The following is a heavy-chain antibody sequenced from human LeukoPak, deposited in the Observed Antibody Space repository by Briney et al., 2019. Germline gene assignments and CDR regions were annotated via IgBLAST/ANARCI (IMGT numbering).Heavy chain of an antibody. Sequence: GGSLRLSCAASGFTFSTYWMHWVRQAPGKGLVWVSRINDDGSSTSYADSVKGRFTISRDNAKNMLYLQMNSLRAEDTAVYYCSTVARTDRGDYWGQGTLVTVSS. CDR1: GFTFSTYW. CDR3: STVARTDRGDY. CDR2: INDDGSST. V-gene: IGHV3-74*01. J-gene: IGHJ4*02. D-gene: IGHD4-17*01.